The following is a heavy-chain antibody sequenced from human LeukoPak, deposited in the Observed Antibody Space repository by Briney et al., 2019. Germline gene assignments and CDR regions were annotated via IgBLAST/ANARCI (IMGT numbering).Heavy chain of an antibody. J-gene: IGHJ4*02. CDR3: ARERDDSSAYNQPIY. CDR1: GFTFSTYA. D-gene: IGHD3-22*01. Sequence: PGRSLRLSSAASGFTFSTYAMHWVRQAPGKGLEWVAVVSYDGSNKYYADSVKGRFTISRDNSKNTLYLQMNSLRAEDTAVYYCARERDDSSAYNQPIYSGQGTLVTVSS. CDR2: VSYDGSNK. V-gene: IGHV3-30*04.